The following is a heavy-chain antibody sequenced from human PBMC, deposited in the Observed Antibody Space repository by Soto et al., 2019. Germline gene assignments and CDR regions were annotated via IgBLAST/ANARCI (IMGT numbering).Heavy chain of an antibody. D-gene: IGHD6-19*01. CDR2: IYFSGST. CDR1: GGSINGYY. CDR3: SRERGAVAGIADAFDV. J-gene: IGHJ3*01. Sequence: SATLSLTCTFSGGSINGYYWNWIRQPPGKGLEWIGYIYFSGSTKYNPSLKSRVTISVDTSKSQFSLRLDSVSAADTAVYWCSRERGAVAGIADAFDVWGQGTVVTVSS. V-gene: IGHV4-59*01.